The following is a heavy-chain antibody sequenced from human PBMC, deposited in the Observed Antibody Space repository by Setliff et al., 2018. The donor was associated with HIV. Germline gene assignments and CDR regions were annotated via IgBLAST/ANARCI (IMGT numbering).Heavy chain of an antibody. V-gene: IGHV1-69*13. CDR3: ARTPNHSSGFDY. J-gene: IGHJ4*02. CDR1: GGTFRSHE. D-gene: IGHD3-22*01. Sequence: ASVKVSCKASGGTFRSHEISWVRQAPGQGLEWMGGIVPILNTGNYAPKFQGRVTITADESTTTAYMELSSLRSEDTAVYYCARTPNHSSGFDYWGQGTPVTVSS. CDR2: IVPILNTG.